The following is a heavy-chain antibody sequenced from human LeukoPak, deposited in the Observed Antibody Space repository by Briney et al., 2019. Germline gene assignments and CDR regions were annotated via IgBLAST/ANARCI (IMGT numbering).Heavy chain of an antibody. CDR2: ISAYNGNT. D-gene: IGHD6-13*01. CDR1: GYTFTSYG. CDR3: ARGRSEQQLVFYYYYYMDV. J-gene: IGHJ6*03. Sequence: ASVKVSCKASGYTFTSYGISWVRQAPGQGLEWVGWISAYNGNTNYAQKLQGRVTMTTDTSTSTAYMELRSLRSDDTAVYYCARGRSEQQLVFYYYYYMDVWGKGTTVTVSS. V-gene: IGHV1-18*01.